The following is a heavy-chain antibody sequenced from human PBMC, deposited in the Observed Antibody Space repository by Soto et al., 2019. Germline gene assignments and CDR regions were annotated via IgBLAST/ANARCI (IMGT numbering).Heavy chain of an antibody. J-gene: IGHJ4*02. V-gene: IGHV4-39*01. CDR1: GGSISSSSYY. D-gene: IGHD4-17*01. CDR2: IYYSGST. CDR3: ARHESGATVTTPFDY. Sequence: QLQLQESGPGLVKPSETLSLTCTVSGGSISSSSYYWGWIRQPPGKGLEWIGSIYYSGSTYYNPSLKSRVTISVDTSKNQFSLKLSSVTAADTAVYYCARHESGATVTTPFDYWGQGTLVTVSS.